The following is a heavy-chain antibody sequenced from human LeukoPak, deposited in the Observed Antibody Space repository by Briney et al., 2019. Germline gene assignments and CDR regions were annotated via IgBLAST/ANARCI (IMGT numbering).Heavy chain of an antibody. CDR3: ARTAWYGSGGYLDY. Sequence: ASVKVSCKASGGTFSSYAISWVRQAPGQGLEWMGRIIPIFGTANYAQKFQGRVTITTDESTSTAYMELSSLRSEDTAVYYCARTAWYGSGGYLDYWGQGTLVTVSS. D-gene: IGHD3-10*01. V-gene: IGHV1-69*05. CDR1: GGTFSSYA. CDR2: IIPIFGTA. J-gene: IGHJ4*02.